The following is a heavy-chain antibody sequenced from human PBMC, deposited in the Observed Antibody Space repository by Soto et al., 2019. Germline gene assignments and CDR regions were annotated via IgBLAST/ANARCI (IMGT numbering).Heavy chain of an antibody. J-gene: IGHJ6*03. D-gene: IGHD6-6*01. CDR3: AKECCSSWIYSYVDV. V-gene: IGHV3-23*01. CDR1: GFTFSSYA. Sequence: PGGSLRLSCAASGFTFSSYAMSWVRQAPGKGLEWVSVISGGGGNTHYADSVKGRFTISRDNSKNTLYLEMNSLRAEDTAVYYCAKECCSSWIYSYVDVWGKGTTVTVSS. CDR2: ISGGGGNT.